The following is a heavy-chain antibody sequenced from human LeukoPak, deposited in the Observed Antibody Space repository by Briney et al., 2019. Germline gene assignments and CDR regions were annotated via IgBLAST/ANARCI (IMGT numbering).Heavy chain of an antibody. CDR2: IYHSGST. D-gene: IGHD3-10*01. Sequence: SETLSLTCAVSGGSISSSNWWSWVRQPPGKGLEWIGEIYHSGSTNYNPSLKSRVTISVDKSKNQFSLKLSSVTAADTAVYYCARERVRGVISDLDYWGQGTLVTVSS. J-gene: IGHJ4*02. CDR1: GGSISSSNW. CDR3: ARERVRGVISDLDY. V-gene: IGHV4-4*02.